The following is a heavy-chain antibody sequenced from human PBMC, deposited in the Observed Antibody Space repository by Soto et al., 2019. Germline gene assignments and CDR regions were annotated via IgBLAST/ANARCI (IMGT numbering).Heavy chain of an antibody. CDR2: TYYRSKWYN. Sequence: SQTLSLTCAISGDSVSSNSAAWNWIRQSPSRGLEWLGRTYYRSKWYNDYAVSVKSRITINPDTSKNQFSLQLNSVTPEDTAVYYCARENDFWSGYSNYYYYGMDVWGQGTTVTVSS. CDR3: ARENDFWSGYSNYYYYGMDV. J-gene: IGHJ6*02. CDR1: GDSVSSNSAA. D-gene: IGHD3-3*01. V-gene: IGHV6-1*01.